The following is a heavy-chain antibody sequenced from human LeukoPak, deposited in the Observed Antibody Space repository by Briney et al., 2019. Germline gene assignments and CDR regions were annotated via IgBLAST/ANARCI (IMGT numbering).Heavy chain of an antibody. D-gene: IGHD6-13*01. Sequence: QPGGSLRLSCAASGFTFDDYAMHWVRQAPGKGLEWVSGISWNSGSIGYADSVKGRFTISRDNAKNSLYLQMNSLRAEDTAVYYCARDIEAAGLFLDYWGQGTLVTVSS. CDR2: ISWNSGSI. CDR3: ARDIEAAGLFLDY. J-gene: IGHJ4*02. CDR1: GFTFDDYA. V-gene: IGHV3-9*01.